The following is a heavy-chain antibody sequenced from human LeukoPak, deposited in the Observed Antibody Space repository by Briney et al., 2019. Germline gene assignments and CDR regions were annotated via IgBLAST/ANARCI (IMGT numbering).Heavy chain of an antibody. V-gene: IGHV3-48*03. J-gene: IGHJ5*02. CDR1: GFSFSNYE. D-gene: IGHD3-22*01. CDR2: IDRSGSTI. CDR3: ANLGTSSGS. Sequence: GGSLRLSCAASGFSFSNYEMNWVRQAPGKGLEWVSYIDRSGSTIHYEDSVKGRFTISRDNAKNSLYLQMNSLRAEDTAVYYCANLGTSSGSWGQGTLVTVSS.